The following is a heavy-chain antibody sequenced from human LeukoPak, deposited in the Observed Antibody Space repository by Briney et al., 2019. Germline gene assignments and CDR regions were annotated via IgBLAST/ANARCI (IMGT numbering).Heavy chain of an antibody. CDR3: ARTRFVAVAGTRIFDY. CDR1: GYTFTGYY. J-gene: IGHJ4*02. V-gene: IGHV1-2*02. Sequence: ASVKVSCKASGYTFTGYYMHWVRQAPGQGLEWMGWINPNSGGTSYAQKFQGRVTMTRDTSISTAYMELSRLRSDDTAVYYCARTRFVAVAGTRIFDYWGQGTLVTVSS. D-gene: IGHD6-19*01. CDR2: INPNSGGT.